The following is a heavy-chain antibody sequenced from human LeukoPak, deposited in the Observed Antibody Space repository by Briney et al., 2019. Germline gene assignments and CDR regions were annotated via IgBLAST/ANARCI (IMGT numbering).Heavy chain of an antibody. J-gene: IGHJ4*02. Sequence: GGSLRLSCVASGFTFSSYSMNWVRQAPGKGLEWVSSISSSSSYIYYADSVKGRFTISRDNAKNSLYLQMNSLRAEDTAVYYCARDPTVVAAAAGYFDYWGQGTLVTVSS. D-gene: IGHD6-13*01. CDR2: ISSSSSYI. CDR3: ARDPTVVAAAAGYFDY. V-gene: IGHV3-21*01. CDR1: GFTFSSYS.